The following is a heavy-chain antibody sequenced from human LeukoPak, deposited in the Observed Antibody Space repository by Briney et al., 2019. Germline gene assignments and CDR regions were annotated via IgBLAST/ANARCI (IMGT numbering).Heavy chain of an antibody. CDR3: ATSDIVVVPAAMPGGGYFDY. CDR2: ISYDGSNK. CDR1: GFTFSSYG. J-gene: IGHJ4*02. D-gene: IGHD2-2*01. Sequence: GGSLRLSCAASGFTFSSYGMHWVRQAPGKGLEWVAVISYDGSNKYYADSVKGRFTISRDNSKNTLYLQMNSLRAEDTAVYYCATSDIVVVPAAMPGGGYFDYWGQGTLVTVSS. V-gene: IGHV3-30*03.